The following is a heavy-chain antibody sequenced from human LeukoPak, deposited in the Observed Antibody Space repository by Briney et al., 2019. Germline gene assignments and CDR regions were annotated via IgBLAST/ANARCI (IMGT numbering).Heavy chain of an antibody. CDR3: ATTSRHFDY. CDR2: VYPGDSET. CDR1: GYSFTSYW. Sequence: GESLKISCKGSGYSFTSYWIGWVRQMPGRSLEWMGIVYPGDSETRYSTSFQGQVTISADKSINTAYLHWSSLRASDTAIYYCATTSRHFDYWGQGTLLTVSS. J-gene: IGHJ4*02. D-gene: IGHD6-6*01. V-gene: IGHV5-51*01.